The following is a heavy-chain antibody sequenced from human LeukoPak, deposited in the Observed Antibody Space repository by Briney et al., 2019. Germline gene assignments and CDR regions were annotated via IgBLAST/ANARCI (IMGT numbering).Heavy chain of an antibody. CDR3: ARDSGSGSPRLKGAFDY. J-gene: IGHJ4*02. V-gene: IGHV3-33*01. CDR1: GFTFSSYG. Sequence: GGSLRLSCAASGFTFSSYGMHWVRQAPGKGLEWVAVIWYDGSNKYYADSVKGRFTISRDNSKNTLYLQMNSLRVEDTAVYYCARDSGSGSPRLKGAFDYWGQGTLVTVSS. D-gene: IGHD1-26*01. CDR2: IWYDGSNK.